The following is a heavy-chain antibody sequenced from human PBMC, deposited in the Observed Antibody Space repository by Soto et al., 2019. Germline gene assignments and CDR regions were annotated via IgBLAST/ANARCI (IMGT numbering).Heavy chain of an antibody. D-gene: IGHD3-10*01. CDR3: SKIGAYVSVFDY. Sequence: EVQLLESGGGLVQPGGSLRLSCTASGFTFSSYAMSWVRQAPGKGLEWVSAISGSGGSTYYADSVKGRFTISRDNSKNTPYLYMNSLRAEDTAVYYCSKIGAYVSVFDYWGQGTLVTVSS. CDR1: GFTFSSYA. V-gene: IGHV3-23*01. J-gene: IGHJ4*02. CDR2: ISGSGGST.